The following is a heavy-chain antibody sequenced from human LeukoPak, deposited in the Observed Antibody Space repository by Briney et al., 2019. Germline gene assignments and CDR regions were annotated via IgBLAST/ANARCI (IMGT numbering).Heavy chain of an antibody. CDR2: IYYSGST. CDR3: ARGLWFGELLSPYYYYYMDV. V-gene: IGHV4-59*01. Sequence: SETLSLTCTVSGGSISSYYWSWVRQPPGKGKEWIGYIYYSGSTNYNHSLKSRVSISVEKCKKEFSLKLSSVTAADTAVYYCARGLWFGELLSPYYYYYMDVWGKGTTVTVSS. CDR1: GGSISSYY. J-gene: IGHJ6*03. D-gene: IGHD3-10*01.